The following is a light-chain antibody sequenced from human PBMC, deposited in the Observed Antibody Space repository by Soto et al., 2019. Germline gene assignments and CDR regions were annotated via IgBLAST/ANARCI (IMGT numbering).Light chain of an antibody. Sequence: QSALTQPASVSGSPGQSITMSCTGTSSDVGGYNYVSWYQQYPGKAPKMLIYGVSNRPSGVSNRFSGSKSGNTASLTISGLQAEDEADYYCSSYTTTKVLLFGGGTKLTVL. CDR2: GVS. CDR3: SSYTTTKVLL. CDR1: SSDVGGYNY. J-gene: IGLJ2*01. V-gene: IGLV2-14*01.